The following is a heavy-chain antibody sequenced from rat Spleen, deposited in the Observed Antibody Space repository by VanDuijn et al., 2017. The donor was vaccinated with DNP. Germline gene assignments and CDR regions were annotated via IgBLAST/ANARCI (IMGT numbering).Heavy chain of an antibody. Sequence: EVQLVESGGGLVQPGRSLKLSCAASGFTFSDYYLAWVRQAPTKGLEWVACISYDGTSYDRDSVKGRMTIYRDNAKTTLHLQMISLRYEDMATYYCARHVLPLRVWDYWGQGVMVTVSS. CDR1: GFTFSDYY. CDR3: ARHVLPLRVWDY. CDR2: ISYDGTS. D-gene: IGHD1-4*01. J-gene: IGHJ2*01. V-gene: IGHV5-22*01.